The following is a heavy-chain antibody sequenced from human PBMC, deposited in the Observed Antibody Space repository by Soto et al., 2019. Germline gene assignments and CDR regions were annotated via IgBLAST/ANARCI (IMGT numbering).Heavy chain of an antibody. Sequence: EVHLVESGGDLVQPGGSLRLSCAASGFTFSAYWMQWVLQAPGKGLEWVAIIKQDGSEKYYVDSVTGRFTISRDNAKNSLYLQMSSLRAEDTAMYYCVGSRGWLFDYWGQGTLVTVSS. D-gene: IGHD6-19*01. CDR2: IKQDGSEK. CDR3: VGSRGWLFDY. CDR1: GFTFSAYW. V-gene: IGHV3-7*05. J-gene: IGHJ4*02.